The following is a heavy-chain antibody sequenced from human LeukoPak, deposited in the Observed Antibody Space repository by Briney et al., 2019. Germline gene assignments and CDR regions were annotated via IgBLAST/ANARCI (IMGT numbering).Heavy chain of an antibody. CDR1: GYTFTSYG. V-gene: IGHV1-18*01. CDR2: ISAYNGNT. CDR3: ARDLSWDSSSPRFDY. Sequence: ASVKVSCKASGYTFTSYGISWVRQAPGQGLERMGWISAYNGNTNYAQKLQGRVTMTTDTSTSTAYMELRSLRSDDTAVYYCARDLSWDSSSPRFDYWGQGTLVTVSS. J-gene: IGHJ4*02. D-gene: IGHD6-6*01.